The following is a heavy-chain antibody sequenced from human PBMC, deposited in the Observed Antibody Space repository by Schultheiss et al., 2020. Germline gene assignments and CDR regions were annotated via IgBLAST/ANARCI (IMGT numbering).Heavy chain of an antibody. CDR3: ARGRPAAHQNWFDP. V-gene: IGHV1-8*01. CDR1: GYTFTSYD. D-gene: IGHD2-15*01. J-gene: IGHJ5*02. CDR2: MNPNSGNT. Sequence: ASVKVSGKASGYTFTSYDINWVRQATGQGLEWMGWMNPNSGNTGYAQKFQGRVTMTRNTSISTAYMELSSLRSEDTAVYYCARGRPAAHQNWFDPWGQGTLVTVSS.